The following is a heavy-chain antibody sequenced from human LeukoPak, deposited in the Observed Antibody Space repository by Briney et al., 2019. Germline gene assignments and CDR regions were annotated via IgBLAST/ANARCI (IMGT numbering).Heavy chain of an antibody. CDR3: AREGRSSNWYNWYLDL. CDR2: IGTGYDS. V-gene: IGHV3-13*01. J-gene: IGHJ2*01. D-gene: IGHD6-13*01. Sequence: PGASLILSCADSGFTTSSYDMNWVRHAPGKGLEWVSGIGTGYDSYYPGSVKGRFTITRENAKNSLYLQMNSLRAGDTAVYYCAREGRSSNWYNWYLDLWGRGTLVTVSS. CDR1: GFTTSSYD.